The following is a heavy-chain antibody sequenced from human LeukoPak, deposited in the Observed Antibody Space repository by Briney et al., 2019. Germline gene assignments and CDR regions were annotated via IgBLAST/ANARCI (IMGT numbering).Heavy chain of an antibody. D-gene: IGHD3-22*01. V-gene: IGHV1-69*04. CDR3: ARTLPYDSSGPPFDY. CDR2: IIPILGIA. CDR1: GGTFSSYA. Sequence: SVKVSCKASGGTFSSYAISWVRQAPGQGLEWMGRIIPILGIANYAQKFQGRVTITADKSTSTAYMEVSRLRSDDTAVYYCARTLPYDSSGPPFDYWGQGTLVTVSS. J-gene: IGHJ4*02.